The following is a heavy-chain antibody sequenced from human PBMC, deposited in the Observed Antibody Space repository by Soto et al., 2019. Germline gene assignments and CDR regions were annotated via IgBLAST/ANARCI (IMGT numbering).Heavy chain of an antibody. J-gene: IGHJ4*02. CDR1: GGSISSYY. D-gene: IGHD3-3*01. V-gene: IGHV4-59*08. CDR3: ARLRGDFWSGYGYFDY. CDR2: IYYSGST. Sequence: SETLSLTCTVSGGSISSYYWSWIRQPPGKGLEWIGYIYYSGSTNYNPSLKSRVTISVDTSKNQFSLKLSSVTAADTAVYYCARLRGDFWSGYGYFDYWGQGTLVTVSS.